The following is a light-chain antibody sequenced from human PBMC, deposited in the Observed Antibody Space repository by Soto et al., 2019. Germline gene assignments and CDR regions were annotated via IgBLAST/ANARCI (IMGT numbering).Light chain of an antibody. CDR2: DAS. V-gene: IGKV1-33*01. Sequence: DIQMTQSPSSLSASVGDRVTITCQASQNINNYLNWYQQKPGRAPKLLIYDASNLEAGVPSRFRGSGSGTDFTFTISSLRPEDIATYFCQQSYNSPPWTFGQGTKVEVK. J-gene: IGKJ1*01. CDR1: QNINNY. CDR3: QQSYNSPPWT.